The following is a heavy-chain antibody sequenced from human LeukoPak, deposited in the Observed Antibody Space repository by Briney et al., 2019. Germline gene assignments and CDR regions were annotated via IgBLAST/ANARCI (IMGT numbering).Heavy chain of an antibody. CDR2: IFHSGST. D-gene: IGHD3-9*01. Sequence: SETLSLTCTVSGGSIGVGGYYWSWIRQPPGKGLEWIGYIFHSGSTYYNPSLKSRVTMSVDKSKNQFSLNLRSVTAADTAVYYCAREADFDSSFDSWGQGTLVTVSS. V-gene: IGHV4-30-2*01. CDR1: GGSIGVGGYY. CDR3: AREADFDSSFDS. J-gene: IGHJ4*02.